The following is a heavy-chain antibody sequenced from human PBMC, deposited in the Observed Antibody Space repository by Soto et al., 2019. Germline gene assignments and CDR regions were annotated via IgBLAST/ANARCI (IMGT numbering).Heavy chain of an antibody. CDR2: ISGSGGST. D-gene: IGHD1-26*01. V-gene: IGHV3-23*01. CDR1: GFTFSSYA. CDR3: AKGHSPFSRTKNYYGVDV. J-gene: IGHJ6*02. Sequence: EVQLLESGGNLVQPGGSLRLSCAASGFTFSSYAMSWVRQAPGKGLEWVSAISGSGGSTYYADSVKGRVTISRDNSKTTLYLQMNSLRAEDTAVYYCAKGHSPFSRTKNYYGVDVWGQGTTVTVSS.